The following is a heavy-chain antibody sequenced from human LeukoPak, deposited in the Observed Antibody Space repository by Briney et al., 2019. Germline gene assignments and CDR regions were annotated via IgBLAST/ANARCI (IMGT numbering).Heavy chain of an antibody. CDR2: ISSSGSTI. D-gene: IGHD2-2*01. CDR1: GFTFSSYE. J-gene: IGHJ4*02. Sequence: SGGSLRLSCAASGFTFSSYEMNWVRQAPGKGLEWVSYISSSGSTIYYADSVKGRFTISRDNAKNSLYLQMNSLRAEDTAVYYCARGGYCSSTSCYLAHFDYWGQGTLVTVSS. CDR3: ARGGYCSSTSCYLAHFDY. V-gene: IGHV3-48*03.